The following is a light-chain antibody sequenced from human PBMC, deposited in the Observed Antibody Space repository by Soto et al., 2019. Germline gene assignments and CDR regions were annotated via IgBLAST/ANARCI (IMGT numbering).Light chain of an antibody. J-gene: IGKJ4*01. Sequence: EIGLTQSPGTLSLSPRERATLSCRASQSVSSSYLAWYQQKPGQAPRLLIYGASSRATGIPDRFIGSGSGTDFTLTIIRLEPEDFAVYYCQQYGSSPLTFGGGTKVDI. CDR3: QQYGSSPLT. CDR2: GAS. V-gene: IGKV3-20*01. CDR1: QSVSSSY.